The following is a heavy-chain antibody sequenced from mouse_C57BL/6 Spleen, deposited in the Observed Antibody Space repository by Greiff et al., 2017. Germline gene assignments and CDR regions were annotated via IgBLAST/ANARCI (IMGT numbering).Heavy chain of an antibody. CDR3: ATYGSFDY. J-gene: IGHJ2*01. CDR2: IDPSDSYT. Sequence: QVQLQQPGAELVMPGASVKLSCKASGYTFTSYWMHWVKQRPGQGLEWIGEIDPSDSYTNYNQKFKGKSTLTVDKSSSTAYMQLSSLTSEDSAVYYCATYGSFDYWGQGTTLTVSS. V-gene: IGHV1-69*01. D-gene: IGHD1-1*01. CDR1: GYTFTSYW.